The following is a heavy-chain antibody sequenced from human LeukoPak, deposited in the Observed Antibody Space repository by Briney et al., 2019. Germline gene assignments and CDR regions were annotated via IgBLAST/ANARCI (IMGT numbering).Heavy chain of an antibody. D-gene: IGHD3-3*01. J-gene: IGHJ4*02. CDR1: GESFSGYY. CDR3: ARGLARGYPPIPFDY. V-gene: IGHV4-34*12. CDR2: IIDSGST. Sequence: PSETLSLTCAVFGESFSGYYWTWLRQPPGKGLEWIGEIIDSGSTNYNPSLKSRVNISVDTSKIQFSLNLSSVTAADTAVYYCARGLARGYPPIPFDYWGQGTLVTVSS.